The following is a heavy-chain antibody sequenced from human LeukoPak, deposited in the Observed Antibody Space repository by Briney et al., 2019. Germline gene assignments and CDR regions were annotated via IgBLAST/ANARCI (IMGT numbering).Heavy chain of an antibody. CDR2: INPSGGST. CDR1: GYTFTSYY. J-gene: IGHJ4*02. CDR3: ARDPNIVLVTATYTFCC. V-gene: IGHV1-46*01. D-gene: IGHD2-21*02. Sequence: ASVKVSCKASGYTFTSYYMHWVRQAPGQGLEWMGIINPSGGSTSYAQKFQGRVTMTRDTSTSTVYMELSSLRSEDTAVYYCARDPNIVLVTATYTFCCWGQVALVTVAS.